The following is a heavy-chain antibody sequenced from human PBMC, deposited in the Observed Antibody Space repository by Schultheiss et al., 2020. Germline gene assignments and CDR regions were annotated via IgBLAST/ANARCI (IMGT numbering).Heavy chain of an antibody. J-gene: IGHJ4*02. CDR3: ARGHMTVMVTYFDY. Sequence: SETLSLTCDVSGDSVSSNEYSWNWIRQPPGKTLEWIGFIYRGGSTYYHPSFKSRVSISLDVSKNQFSLNLASVTAADTAMYYCARGHMTVMVTYFDYWGQGVLVTVSS. CDR2: IYRGGST. V-gene: IGHV4-30-2*01. D-gene: IGHD3-22*01. CDR1: GDSVSSNEYS.